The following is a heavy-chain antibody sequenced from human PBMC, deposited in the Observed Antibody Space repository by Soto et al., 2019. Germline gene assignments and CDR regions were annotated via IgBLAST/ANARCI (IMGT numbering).Heavy chain of an antibody. V-gene: IGHV4-59*01. D-gene: IGHD6-19*01. CDR1: GGPISSYY. Sequence: SETLSLTCTVSGGPISSYYWSWIRQPPGKGLEWIGYIYYSGSTNYNPSLKSRGTISVDTSKNQFSLKLSSVTAADTAVYYCARFRAGQWLVQRGQKTGWFDPCGQGTLVTVSS. CDR2: IYYSGST. J-gene: IGHJ5*02. CDR3: ARFRAGQWLVQRGQKTGWFDP.